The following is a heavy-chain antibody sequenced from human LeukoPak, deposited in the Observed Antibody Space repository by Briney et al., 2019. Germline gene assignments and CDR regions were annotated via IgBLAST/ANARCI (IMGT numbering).Heavy chain of an antibody. J-gene: IGHJ4*02. CDR3: AREGIAAAGTADIFDY. Sequence: ASVKVSCKASGYTFRSYLISWVRQVPGQGLEWMGWISGHNGNTDLAQKFKDRVTLTTDTSTSTAYMELRSLTSDDTALYYCAREGIAAAGTADIFDYWGQGTLVTVSS. CDR1: GYTFRSYL. D-gene: IGHD6-13*01. CDR2: ISGHNGNT. V-gene: IGHV1-18*01.